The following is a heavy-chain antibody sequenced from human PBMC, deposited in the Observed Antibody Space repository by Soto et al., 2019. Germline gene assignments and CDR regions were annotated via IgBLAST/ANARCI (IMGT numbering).Heavy chain of an antibody. CDR1: GFTFSSYV. Sequence: GGSLRLSCAASGFTFSSYVTHWVRQAPGKGLEWVAVISHDGSKKYYADSVKGRFTISRDNSKNTLYLQMNSLRAEDTAVYYCAKDSCSGGSCYEYYFDYWGQGTLVTVSS. V-gene: IGHV3-30*18. CDR3: AKDSCSGGSCYEYYFDY. CDR2: ISHDGSKK. D-gene: IGHD2-15*01. J-gene: IGHJ4*02.